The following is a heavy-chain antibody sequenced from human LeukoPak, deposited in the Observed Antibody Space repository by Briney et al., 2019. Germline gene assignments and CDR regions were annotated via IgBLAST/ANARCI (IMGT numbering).Heavy chain of an antibody. Sequence: GGSLRLSCAASGFTFSSYSMNWVRQAPGKGLEWVSSISSSRSYIYYADSVKGRFTISRDNAKNSLYLQMNSLRAEDTAVYYCARDRGDGYNVFDYWGQGTLVTVSS. J-gene: IGHJ4*02. V-gene: IGHV3-21*01. CDR1: GFTFSSYS. CDR2: ISSSRSYI. D-gene: IGHD5-24*01. CDR3: ARDRGDGYNVFDY.